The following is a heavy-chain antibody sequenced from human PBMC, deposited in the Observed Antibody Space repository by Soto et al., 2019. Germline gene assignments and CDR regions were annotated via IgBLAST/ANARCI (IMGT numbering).Heavy chain of an antibody. CDR2: IVVGSGNT. Sequence: SVKVSCKASGFTFTSSAMQWVRQARGQRLEWIGWIVVGSGNTNYAQKFQERVTITRDMSTSTAYMELSSLRSEDTAVYYCAADQPYYDFWSGPSAGYYMDVWGKGTTVTVS. CDR3: AADQPYYDFWSGPSAGYYMDV. J-gene: IGHJ6*03. D-gene: IGHD3-3*01. V-gene: IGHV1-58*02. CDR1: GFTFTSSA.